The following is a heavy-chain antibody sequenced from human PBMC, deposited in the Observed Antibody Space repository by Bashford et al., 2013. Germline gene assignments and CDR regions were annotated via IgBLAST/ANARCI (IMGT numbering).Heavy chain of an antibody. CDR1: GYTFTSYY. V-gene: IGHV1-46*01. CDR3: AMVGGTAMARGYYYGMDV. Sequence: VASVKVSCKASGYTFTSYYMHWVRQAPGQGLEWMGIINPSGGSTSYAQKFQGRVTMTRDTSTSTVYMELSSLRSEDTAVYYCAMVGGTAMARGYYYGMDVWGQGTTVTVSS. D-gene: IGHD5-18*01. J-gene: IGHJ6*02. CDR2: INPSGGST.